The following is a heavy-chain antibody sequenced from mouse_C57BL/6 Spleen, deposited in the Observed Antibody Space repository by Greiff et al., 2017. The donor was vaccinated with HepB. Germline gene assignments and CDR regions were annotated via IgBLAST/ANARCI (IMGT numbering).Heavy chain of an antibody. CDR3: ARGGYDYDDWYFDY. CDR1: GYTFTSYW. CDR2: INPSNGGT. Sequence: QVQLQQPGTELVKPGASVKLSCKASGYTFTSYWMHWVKQRPGQGLEWIGNINPSNGGTNYNEKFKSKATLTVDKSSSTAYIQLSSLTSEDSAVYYCARGGYDYDDWYFDYWGQGTTLTVSS. D-gene: IGHD2-4*01. J-gene: IGHJ2*01. V-gene: IGHV1-53*01.